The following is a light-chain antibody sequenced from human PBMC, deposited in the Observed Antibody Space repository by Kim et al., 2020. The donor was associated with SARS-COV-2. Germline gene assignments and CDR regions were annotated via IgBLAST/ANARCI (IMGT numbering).Light chain of an antibody. CDR2: KDS. CDR1: NIGSKD. J-gene: IGLJ2*01. CDR3: QVWDASTVV. Sequence: VALGQTARSACGGNNIGSKDVHWYQQKPGQAPVLEIYKDSDRPSGIPERFSGSKSGNTATLTISRARVGDEADYYCQVWDASTVVFGGGTQLTVL. V-gene: IGLV3-9*01.